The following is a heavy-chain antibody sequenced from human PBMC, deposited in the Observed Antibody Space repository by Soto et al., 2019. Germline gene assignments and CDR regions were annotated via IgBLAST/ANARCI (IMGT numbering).Heavy chain of an antibody. Sequence: SETLSLTCTFSGGSISSGDYYLSWIRQPPGKGLEWIGYIYYSGSTYYNPSLKSRVTISVDTSMNQFSLKLSSVTAADTAVYYCASLWFGELLPHYWGQGTLVTVSS. CDR2: IYYSGST. CDR3: ASLWFGELLPHY. J-gene: IGHJ4*02. D-gene: IGHD3-10*01. CDR1: GGSISSGDYY. V-gene: IGHV4-30-4*01.